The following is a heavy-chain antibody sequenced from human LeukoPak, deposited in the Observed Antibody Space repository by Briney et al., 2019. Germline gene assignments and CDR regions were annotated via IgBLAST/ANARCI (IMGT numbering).Heavy chain of an antibody. CDR1: GGSISSGSYY. CDR3: ARDELSASNDY. D-gene: IGHD3-16*02. CDR2: IYTSGST. Sequence: SQTLSLTXTVSGGSISSGSYYWRWIRQPAGKGLEWIGRIYTSGSTNYNPSLKSRVTISVDTSKNQFSLKLSSVTAADTAVYYCARDELSASNDYWGQGTLVTVSS. J-gene: IGHJ4*02. V-gene: IGHV4-61*02.